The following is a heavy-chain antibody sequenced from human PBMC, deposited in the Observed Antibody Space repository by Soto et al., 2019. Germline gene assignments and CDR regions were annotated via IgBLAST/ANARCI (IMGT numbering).Heavy chain of an antibody. D-gene: IGHD3-9*01. J-gene: IGHJ6*02. Sequence: EEQLLESGGDLVQPGGSLKLSCAASGFTFSSYAMNWVRQAPGKGLEWVSSINGNGRKTSYADSVRGRCTISRDNSTKTLFLHVNSLTAADTAVSDCGIDLRFLIWTGYSYDAMEIWGQGPAVTVS. V-gene: IGHV3-23*01. CDR2: INGNGRKT. CDR3: GIDLRFLIWTGYSYDAMEI. CDR1: GFTFSSYA.